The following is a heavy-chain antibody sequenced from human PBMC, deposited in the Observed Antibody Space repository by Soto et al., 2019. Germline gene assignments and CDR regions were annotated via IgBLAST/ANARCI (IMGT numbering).Heavy chain of an antibody. Sequence: TSETLSLTCTVSGVSITPYFWSWIRQPAGEAPEWLGHIYASGRTTYNPSLKSRVTMFVSQTQVSLRLTSVTAADTAVYYCARHFDVDPSLDHYYFDLWGRGALVTVSS. D-gene: IGHD3-9*01. J-gene: IGHJ2*01. CDR3: ARHFDVDPSLDHYYFDL. CDR1: GVSITPYF. V-gene: IGHV4-4*07. CDR2: IYASGRT.